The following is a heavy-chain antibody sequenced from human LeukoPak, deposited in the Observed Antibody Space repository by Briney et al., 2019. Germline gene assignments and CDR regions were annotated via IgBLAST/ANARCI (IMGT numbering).Heavy chain of an antibody. CDR1: GFTFSSYA. J-gene: IGHJ6*02. V-gene: IGHV3-30*04. Sequence: GGSLRLSCAASGFTFSSYAMHWVRQAPGKGLEWVAVISYDGSNKYYADSVKGRFTISRDNSKNTLYLQMDSLRAEDTAVYYCARDVWDVWGQGTTVTVSS. CDR3: ARDVWDV. CDR2: ISYDGSNK.